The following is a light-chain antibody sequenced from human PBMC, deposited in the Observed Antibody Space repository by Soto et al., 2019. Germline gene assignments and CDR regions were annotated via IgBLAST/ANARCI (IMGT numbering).Light chain of an antibody. CDR3: SSYTSSLYV. CDR2: DVS. J-gene: IGLJ1*01. V-gene: IGLV2-14*01. Sequence: QSVLTQPASGSGSPGQSITISCTGTSSDVGGYNYVSWYQQHPGKAPKLMIYDVSNRPSGVSNRFSGSKSGNTASLTISGLQAEDEADYYCSSYTSSLYVFGTGTKVTVL. CDR1: SSDVGGYNY.